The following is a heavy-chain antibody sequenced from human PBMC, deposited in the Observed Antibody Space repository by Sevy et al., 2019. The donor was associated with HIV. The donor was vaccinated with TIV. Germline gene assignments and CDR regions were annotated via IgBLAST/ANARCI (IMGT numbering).Heavy chain of an antibody. V-gene: IGHV3-11*01. CDR3: ARAGDWEPFFDY. CDR2: ISSSGSTI. CDR1: GFTFSDYY. J-gene: IGHJ4*02. D-gene: IGHD1-26*01. Sequence: GGSLRLSCAVSGFTFSDYYMSWIRQGPGKGLEWLSYISSSGSTIYYADSVKGRFTMSRDNAKNALYLQMSSLRAEDTAFYYCARAGDWEPFFDYWGQGTLVTVSS.